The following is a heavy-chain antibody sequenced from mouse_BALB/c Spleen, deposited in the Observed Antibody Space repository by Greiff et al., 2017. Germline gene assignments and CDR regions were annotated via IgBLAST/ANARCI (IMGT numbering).Heavy chain of an antibody. V-gene: IGHV6-6*02. J-gene: IGHJ1*01. CDR1: GFTFSNYW. Sequence: EVKLVESGGGLVQPGGSMKLSCVASGFTFSNYWMNWVRQSPEKGLEWVAEIRLKSNNYATHYAESVKGRFTISRDDSKSSVYLQMNNLRAEDTGIYYCTRQYGNYWYFDVWGAGTTVTVSS. D-gene: IGHD2-10*02. CDR3: TRQYGNYWYFDV. CDR2: IRLKSNNYAT.